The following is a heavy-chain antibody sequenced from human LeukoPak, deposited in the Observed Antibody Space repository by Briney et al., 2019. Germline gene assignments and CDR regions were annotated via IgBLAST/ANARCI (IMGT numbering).Heavy chain of an antibody. CDR1: GFTFSNYS. J-gene: IGHJ4*02. Sequence: GGSLRLSCAASGFTFSNYSMSWVRQAPGKGLEWVPSTSGSDTRTYYADSVKGRFTISRDNSKNTLELQMNSLRAEDTAVYYCTKARSASSSSCYNYWGQGILVTVSS. V-gene: IGHV3-23*01. CDR2: TSGSDTRT. CDR3: TKARSASSSSCYNY. D-gene: IGHD2-2*02.